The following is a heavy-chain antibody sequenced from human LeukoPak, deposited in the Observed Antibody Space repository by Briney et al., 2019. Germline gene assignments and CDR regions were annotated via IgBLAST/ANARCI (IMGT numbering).Heavy chain of an antibody. CDR3: AKPGIRGPEFTVSLKYPAFDY. CDR2: ITVTGGST. V-gene: IGHV3-23*01. D-gene: IGHD4-11*01. Sequence: GGSLRLSCAASGFTFSRYAMSWVRQAPGKGLEWVSGITVTGGSTYYADSVKGRFTISRDNSKNTLYLQINSLRAEDTAVYYCAKPGIRGPEFTVSLKYPAFDYWGQGTLVPVSS. J-gene: IGHJ4*02. CDR1: GFTFSRYA.